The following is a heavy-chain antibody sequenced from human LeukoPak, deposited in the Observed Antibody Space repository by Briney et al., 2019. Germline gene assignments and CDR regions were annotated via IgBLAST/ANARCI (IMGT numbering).Heavy chain of an antibody. Sequence: ASVKVSCKASGYTFTGYYMHWVRQAPGQGLEWMGWINPNSGGTNYAQKFQGRVTMTRDTSISTAYMELSRLRSDDTAVYYCARGQYGSGSYYNQYWGQGTLVTVSS. CDR1: GYTFTGYY. J-gene: IGHJ4*02. D-gene: IGHD3-10*01. CDR2: INPNSGGT. CDR3: ARGQYGSGSYYNQY. V-gene: IGHV1-2*02.